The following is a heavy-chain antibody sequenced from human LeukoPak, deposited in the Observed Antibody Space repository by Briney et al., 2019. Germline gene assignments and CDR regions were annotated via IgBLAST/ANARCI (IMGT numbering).Heavy chain of an antibody. CDR1: GYTFTSYA. CDR3: ARIHCSGVSCYSIDY. J-gene: IGHJ4*02. CDR2: INTNTGNP. D-gene: IGHD2-15*01. V-gene: IGHV7-4-1*02. Sequence: ASVKVSCKASGYTFTSYAMNWVRQAPGQGLEWMGWINTNTGNPTYAQGFTGRFVFSLDTSVSTAYLQISSLKAEDTAVYYCARIHCSGVSCYSIDYWGQGTLVTVSS.